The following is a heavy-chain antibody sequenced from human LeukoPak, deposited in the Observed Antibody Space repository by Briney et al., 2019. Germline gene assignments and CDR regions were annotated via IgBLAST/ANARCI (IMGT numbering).Heavy chain of an antibody. V-gene: IGHV6-1*01. CDR1: GDSVSSNSAA. D-gene: IGHD7-27*01. Sequence: SQTLSLTCAISGDSVSSNSAAWNWIRQSPSRGLEWLGRTYYRSNWYNDSSVSVKSRITINPDTSKNQFSLQLSSVTPEDTAVYYCARTTGEPFAFDIWGQGTMVTVSS. J-gene: IGHJ3*02. CDR2: TYYRSNWYN. CDR3: ARTTGEPFAFDI.